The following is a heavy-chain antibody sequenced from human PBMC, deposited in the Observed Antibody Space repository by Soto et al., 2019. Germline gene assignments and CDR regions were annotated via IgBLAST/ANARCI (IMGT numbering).Heavy chain of an antibody. CDR1: GGSISSGGYY. V-gene: IGHV4-31*03. J-gene: IGHJ4*02. D-gene: IGHD6-13*01. CDR3: ARDHVQQLVDYFDY. CDR2: IYYSGST. Sequence: TSETLSLTCTVSGGSISSGGYYWSWIRQHPGKGLEWIGYIYYSGSTYYNPSLKSRVTISVDTSKNQFSLKLSSVTAADTAVYYCARDHVQQLVDYFDYWGQGTLVTVSS.